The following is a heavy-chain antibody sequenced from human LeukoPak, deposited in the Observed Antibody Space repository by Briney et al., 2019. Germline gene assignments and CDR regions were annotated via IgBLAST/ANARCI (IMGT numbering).Heavy chain of an antibody. D-gene: IGHD1-26*01. V-gene: IGHV3-23*01. CDR3: AKYPGVGPKYYYSYGMDV. CDR1: GFTFSSYA. Sequence: PGGSLRLSCAASGFTFSSYAMSWVRQAPGKGLEWVSAISGSGGSTYYADSVKGRFTISRDNSKNTLYLQMNSLRAEDPAVYYCAKYPGVGPKYYYSYGMDVWGQGTTVTVSS. CDR2: ISGSGGST. J-gene: IGHJ6*02.